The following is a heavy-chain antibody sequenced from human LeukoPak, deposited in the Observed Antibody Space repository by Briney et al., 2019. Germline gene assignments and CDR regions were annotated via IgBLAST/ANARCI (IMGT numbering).Heavy chain of an antibody. D-gene: IGHD5-18*01. CDR1: GYTFTGYY. CDR3: ARPVTRIQLWLPDYYDYYGMDV. J-gene: IGHJ6*02. V-gene: IGHV1-2*02. CDR2: INPNSGGT. Sequence: ASVKVSCKASGYTFTGYYMHWVRQAPGQGLEWMGWINPNSGGTNYAQEFQGRVTMTRDTSISTAYMELSRLRSDDTAVYYCARPVTRIQLWLPDYYDYYGMDVWGQGTTFTVSS.